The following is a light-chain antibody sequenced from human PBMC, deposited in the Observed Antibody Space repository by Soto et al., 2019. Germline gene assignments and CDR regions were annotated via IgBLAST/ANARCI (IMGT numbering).Light chain of an antibody. Sequence: EIVLTQSPGTLSLSPGERATLSCRASQSVSSTDLAWYQQRPGQAPRLLMYGASSRATGIPDRFSGSGSGTDFTLTISRLEPADSGVYFCQQYDTSPVWTFGQGTKVEIK. CDR1: QSVSSTD. CDR3: QQYDTSPVWT. CDR2: GAS. J-gene: IGKJ1*01. V-gene: IGKV3-20*01.